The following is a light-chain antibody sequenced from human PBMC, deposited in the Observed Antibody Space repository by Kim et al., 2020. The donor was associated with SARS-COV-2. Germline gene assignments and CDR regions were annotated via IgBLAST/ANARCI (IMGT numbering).Light chain of an antibody. CDR2: AAS. CDR3: QQRGNWPPKYT. Sequence: EIVLTQSPATLSLSPGERATLSCRASQSVSSYLAWYQQKPGQAPRLLIYAASKRAIGIPARFSGSGSGTDFTLTITSLEPEDFAIYYCQQRGNWPPKYTFGQGTKLEI. V-gene: IGKV3-11*01. CDR1: QSVSSY. J-gene: IGKJ2*01.